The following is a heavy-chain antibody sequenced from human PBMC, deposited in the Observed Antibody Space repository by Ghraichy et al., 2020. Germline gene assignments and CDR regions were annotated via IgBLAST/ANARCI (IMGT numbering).Heavy chain of an antibody. CDR2: IYGGGSK. J-gene: IGHJ4*02. D-gene: IGHD6-13*01. V-gene: IGHV3-66*02. CDR3: ATKIAASGTGHRDY. CDR1: GLTVSNNY. Sequence: ETLSLTCAASGLTVSNNYMSWVRQAPGKGLEWLSVIYGGGSKYYEDSVKGRFTVSRDNSKNTMYHQKNSLRTEDTAVYYCATKIAASGTGHRDYWGQGTLVTFSS.